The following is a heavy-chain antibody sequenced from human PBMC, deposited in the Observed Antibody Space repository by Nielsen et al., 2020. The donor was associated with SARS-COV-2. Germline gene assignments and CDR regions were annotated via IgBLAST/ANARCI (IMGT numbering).Heavy chain of an antibody. CDR1: GYTFTSYG. CDR3: ARDRAAAGTADYYGMDV. J-gene: IGHJ6*02. V-gene: IGHV1-18*01. D-gene: IGHD6-13*01. Sequence: ASVKVSCKASGYTFTSYGISWVRQAPGQGLEWMGWISAYNGNTNYAQKLQGRVTMTTDTSTSTAYMELRSLRSDDTAVYYCARDRAAAGTADYYGMDVWGQGTTVTVSS. CDR2: ISAYNGNT.